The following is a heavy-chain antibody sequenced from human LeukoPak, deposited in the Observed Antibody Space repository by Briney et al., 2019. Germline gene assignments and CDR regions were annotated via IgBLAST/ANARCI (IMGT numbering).Heavy chain of an antibody. J-gene: IGHJ3*02. Sequence: ASVKASCKASGYTFTSYAINCVRQAPGQGLEWMGWINTNTGNPTYAQGFTGRFVFSLDTSVNTAYLQISSLKAEDPTVYYFARDTSTKAGKVFYIWGQGTMVTVPS. CDR3: ARDTSTKAGKVFYI. CDR1: GYTFTSYA. V-gene: IGHV7-4-1*02. CDR2: INTNTGNP. D-gene: IGHD2-8*01.